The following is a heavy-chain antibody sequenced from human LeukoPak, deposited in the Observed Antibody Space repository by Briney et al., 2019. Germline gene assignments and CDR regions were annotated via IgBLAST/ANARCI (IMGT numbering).Heavy chain of an antibody. J-gene: IGHJ4*03. CDR1: GGSFSAYY. D-gene: IGHD1-1*01. Sequence: PSETLSLTCAVYGGSFSAYYWSWIRQSPGKGREWIAEINHRGDTNYNPAGKSRVSISVDTSKNQFSLKVTSLTAADTAVYYCARGPTISETGYFDYWGQGTLVTVSS. CDR2: INHRGDT. CDR3: ARGPTISETGYFDY. V-gene: IGHV4-34*01.